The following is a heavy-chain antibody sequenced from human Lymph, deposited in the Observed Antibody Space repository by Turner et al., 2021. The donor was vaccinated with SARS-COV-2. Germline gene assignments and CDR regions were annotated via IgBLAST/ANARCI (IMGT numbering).Heavy chain of an antibody. CDR1: GGSISSSSHY. CDR2: IYYSGSN. V-gene: IGHV4-39*01. Sequence: QLQLQESGPGLVKPSETLSLTCTVSGGSISSSSHYWGWIRQPPGRGLEWIGHIYYSGSNYYNPSLKSRVTMSVDTSKNQFSLKLSSVTAADTAVYYCARLVRRAEYYFDYWGQGTLVTVSS. CDR3: ARLVRRAEYYFDY. D-gene: IGHD3-10*01. J-gene: IGHJ4*02.